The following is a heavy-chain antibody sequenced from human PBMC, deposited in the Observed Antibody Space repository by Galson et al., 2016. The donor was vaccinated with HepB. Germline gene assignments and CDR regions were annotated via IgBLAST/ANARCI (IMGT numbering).Heavy chain of an antibody. V-gene: IGHV3-23*01. J-gene: IGHJ6*02. Sequence: SLRLSCAASGFTFSDSAMSWVRQAPGRGLEYISTISDDGTYTYYAESVKGRFTVSRDKSKNTLHLQMNSLRGEDTAVYYCAKGGRISIYEVVSFYGMDVWGQGTSVTVSS. CDR3: AKGGRISIYEVVSFYGMDV. CDR1: GFTFSDSA. D-gene: IGHD3-3*01. CDR2: ISDDGTYT.